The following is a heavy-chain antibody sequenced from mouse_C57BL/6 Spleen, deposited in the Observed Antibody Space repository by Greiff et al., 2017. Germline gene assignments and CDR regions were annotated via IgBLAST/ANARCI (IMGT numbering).Heavy chain of an antibody. CDR3: ASSYSNYGYFDV. D-gene: IGHD2-5*01. J-gene: IGHJ1*03. CDR1: GYAFSSSW. Sequence: QVQLKESGPELVKPGASVKISCKASGYAFSSSWMNWVKQRHGKGLEWIGRIYPGDGDTNYNGKFKGKATLAADKSSSTAYMQLISLTSEDSAVYFCASSYSNYGYFDVWGTGTTVTVSS. V-gene: IGHV1-82*01. CDR2: IYPGDGDT.